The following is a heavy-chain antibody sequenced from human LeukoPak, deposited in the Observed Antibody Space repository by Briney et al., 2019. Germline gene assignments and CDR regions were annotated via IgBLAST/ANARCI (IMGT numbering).Heavy chain of an antibody. V-gene: IGHV3-23*01. Sequence: PGGSLRLSCVASGFSFNNYAMNWVRQAPGKGLEWVSLIIGSRGSTFYADSVKGRFTISRDKSKNTLHLQMNSLRAEDTAVYYCAKGAYDYIEIAYFDYWGQGSLVTVSS. CDR3: AKGAYDYIEIAYFDY. CDR2: IIGSRGST. CDR1: GFSFNNYA. D-gene: IGHD5-12*01. J-gene: IGHJ4*02.